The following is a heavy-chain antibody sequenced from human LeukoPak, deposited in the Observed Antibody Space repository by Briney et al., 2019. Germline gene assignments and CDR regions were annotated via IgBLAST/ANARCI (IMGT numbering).Heavy chain of an antibody. Sequence: GASVKVSCKASGYTFTSYGISWVRQAPGQGLEWMGWISAYNGNTNYAQKLQGRVTMTTDTSTSTAYMELRSLRSDDTAVYYCARDPGYGDGDYNWFDPWGQGTLVTVSS. D-gene: IGHD4-17*01. J-gene: IGHJ5*02. CDR1: GYTFTSYG. V-gene: IGHV1-18*01. CDR2: ISAYNGNT. CDR3: ARDPGYGDGDYNWFDP.